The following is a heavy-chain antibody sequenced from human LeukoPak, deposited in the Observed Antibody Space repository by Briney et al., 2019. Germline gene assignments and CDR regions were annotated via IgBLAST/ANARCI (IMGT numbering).Heavy chain of an antibody. Sequence: GGSLRLSCAASGFIVSGDWMRWVRQAPGKGLEWVGRIKRKIDGDRTDYVESVKGRFIIARDDSTKTLCLQMNSRKIEDTAVYSCPTAYSCGYIADYWGQGTRVSVSS. CDR1: GFIVSGDW. CDR3: PTAYSCGYIADY. CDR2: IKRKIDGDRT. V-gene: IGHV3-15*01. D-gene: IGHD3-22*01. J-gene: IGHJ4*02.